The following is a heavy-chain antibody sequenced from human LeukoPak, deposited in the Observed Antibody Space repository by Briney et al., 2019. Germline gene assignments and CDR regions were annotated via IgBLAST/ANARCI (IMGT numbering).Heavy chain of an antibody. Sequence: GGSLRLSCAASGFTLSSHWMDWVRQAPGKGLEWVSRLDRDGNSISYADSVKGRFTISRDNAKNTLYLQMNSLRAEDTAVYYCAKAGDDYGDYAFDIWDQGTMVTVSS. D-gene: IGHD4-17*01. CDR2: LDRDGNSI. CDR3: AKAGDDYGDYAFDI. V-gene: IGHV3-74*01. CDR1: GFTLSSHW. J-gene: IGHJ3*02.